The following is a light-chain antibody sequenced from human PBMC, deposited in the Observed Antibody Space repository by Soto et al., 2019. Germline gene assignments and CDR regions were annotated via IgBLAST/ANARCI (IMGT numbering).Light chain of an antibody. Sequence: EISMTQFPAILSASPGGGATLSCRAAQDVTTNFAWYQLRRGQPPRLLIYGASSRATGIPDRFSGSGSGTDFTLTISRLEPEDFAVYYCQQYGSSPGLTFGGGTKVDIK. J-gene: IGKJ4*01. CDR3: QQYGSSPGLT. CDR2: GAS. CDR1: QDVTTN. V-gene: IGKV3-20*01.